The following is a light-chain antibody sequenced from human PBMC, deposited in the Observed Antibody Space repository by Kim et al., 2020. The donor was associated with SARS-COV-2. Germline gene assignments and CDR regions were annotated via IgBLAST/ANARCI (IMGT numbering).Light chain of an antibody. CDR2: DVT. Sequence: QSALTQPRSVSGSPGQSVTISCTGTSSDVGGYNYVTWYQQHPGKAPKLMIYDVTKRPSGVPDRFSGSKSGNTASLTIWGLQGEDEADYYCCSYAGSYTEVFGGGTQLTVL. CDR1: SSDVGGYNY. V-gene: IGLV2-11*01. J-gene: IGLJ2*01. CDR3: CSYAGSYTEV.